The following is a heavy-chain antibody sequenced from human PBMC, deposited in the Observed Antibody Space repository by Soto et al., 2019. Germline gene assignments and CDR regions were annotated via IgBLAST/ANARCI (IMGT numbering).Heavy chain of an antibody. CDR2: IIPILGTA. Sequence: QVQLVQSGAEVKKTGSSMKVSCKAAGGIFSSFGISGVRQAPGQGPEWMGGIIPILGTANYAQKFQGRITITADESTSTSYLELSSLRSEDTAVYFCATDHLGRGGAPYGFEYWGQGTLVIVSS. CDR3: ATDHLGRGGAPYGFEY. CDR1: GGIFSSFG. J-gene: IGHJ4*02. V-gene: IGHV1-69*01. D-gene: IGHD2-21*01.